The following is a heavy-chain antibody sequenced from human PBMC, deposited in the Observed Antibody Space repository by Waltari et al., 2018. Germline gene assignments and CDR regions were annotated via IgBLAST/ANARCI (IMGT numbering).Heavy chain of an antibody. CDR1: GFTFSSYS. CDR2: IRSSSSYI. J-gene: IGHJ4*02. Sequence: EVQLVESGGGLVKPGGSLRLSCAASGFTFSSYSMNWVRQAPGNGLEGVSSIRSSSSYIYYADSVKGRFTISRDNAKNSLYLQMNSLRAEDTAVYYCARLRPDSSGYYYPDYWGQGTLVTVSS. V-gene: IGHV3-21*01. D-gene: IGHD3-22*01. CDR3: ARLRPDSSGYYYPDY.